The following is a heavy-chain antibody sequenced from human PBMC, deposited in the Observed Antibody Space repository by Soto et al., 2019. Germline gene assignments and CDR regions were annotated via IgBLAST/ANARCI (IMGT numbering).Heavy chain of an antibody. CDR3: ARLPRDCNKTSCYYADH. CDR2: MYPGDSDT. D-gene: IGHD3-3*01. CDR1: GYDFNTNW. Sequence: GESLKISCRGSGYDFNTNWFCWVRQLPWRGLEWVGIMYPGDSDTRYNPSLQGHVTLSVDVTVSTAFLQWRSLETSDTGMYFCARLPRDCNKTSCYYADHWGQGTQVTVSS. J-gene: IGHJ4*02. V-gene: IGHV5-51*01.